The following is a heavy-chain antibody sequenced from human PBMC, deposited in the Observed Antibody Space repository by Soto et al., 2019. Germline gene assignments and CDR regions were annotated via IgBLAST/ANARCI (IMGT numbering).Heavy chain of an antibody. CDR3: ARVREGYNFDY. CDR1: GGSVSSGSYY. Sequence: QVQLQESGPGLVKPSETLSLTCTVSGGSVSSGSYYWSWIRQPPGKGLEWIGYIYYSGSTNYNPSLKSRVTISVYTSKNQFSLKLSSVTAADTAVYYCARVREGYNFDYWCQGTLLTVSS. CDR2: IYYSGST. J-gene: IGHJ4*02. V-gene: IGHV4-61*01. D-gene: IGHD1-1*01.